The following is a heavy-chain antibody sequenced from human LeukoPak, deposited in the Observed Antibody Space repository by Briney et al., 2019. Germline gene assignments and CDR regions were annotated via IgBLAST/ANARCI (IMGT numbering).Heavy chain of an antibody. J-gene: IGHJ6*03. CDR2: IYTSGST. V-gene: IGHV4-61*02. Sequence: PSETLSLTCTVSGGSISSGSYYWSWIRQPAGKGLEWIGRIYTSGSTKYNPSLKSRVTISVDTSKNQFSLKLSSVTAADTAVYYCAGIYCGGDCRGYYYHYYMDVWGKGTTVTISS. D-gene: IGHD2-21*02. CDR1: GGSISSGSYY. CDR3: AGIYCGGDCRGYYYHYYMDV.